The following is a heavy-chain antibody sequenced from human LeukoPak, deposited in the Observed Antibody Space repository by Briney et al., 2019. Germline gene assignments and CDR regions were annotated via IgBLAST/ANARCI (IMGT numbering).Heavy chain of an antibody. CDR1: GGTFSSYA. J-gene: IGHJ5*02. D-gene: IGHD1-1*01. V-gene: IGHV1-69*01. CDR2: IIPIFGTA. CDR3: ARDLQFSTTGRGWFDP. Sequence: SVKVSCKASGGTFSSYAISWVRQAPGQGLEWMGGIIPIFGTANYAQKFQGRVTITADESTSTAYMELSSLRSEDTAVYYCARDLQFSTTGRGWFDPWGQGTLVTVSS.